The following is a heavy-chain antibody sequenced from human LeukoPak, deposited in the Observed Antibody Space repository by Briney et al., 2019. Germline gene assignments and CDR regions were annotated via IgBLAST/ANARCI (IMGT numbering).Heavy chain of an antibody. Sequence: SETLSLTCTVSVGSISSSSDYWGWIRQPPGKGLEWIGRIYYSGSTYYNPSLKSRVTISGDTSKNQFSLKLSSVTAAATAVYYCARRGTVTTERFDYWGQGTLVTVSS. D-gene: IGHD4-11*01. J-gene: IGHJ4*02. V-gene: IGHV4-39*01. CDR1: VGSISSSSDY. CDR3: ARRGTVTTERFDY. CDR2: IYYSGST.